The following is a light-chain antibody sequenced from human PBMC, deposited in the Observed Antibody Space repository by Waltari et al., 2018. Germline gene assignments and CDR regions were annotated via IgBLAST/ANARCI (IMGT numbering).Light chain of an antibody. CDR3: QQSYSTPPST. V-gene: IGKV1-5*03. Sequence: DIQMTQSPSTLSASVGDRVTITCRASQNISPWLAWHQQKPGKAPRLLIYKTSTLESGVPSRFSGSGSGTDFTLTISSLQPEDFATYYCQQSYSTPPSTFGQGTRLEIK. CDR2: KTS. J-gene: IGKJ5*01. CDR1: QNISPW.